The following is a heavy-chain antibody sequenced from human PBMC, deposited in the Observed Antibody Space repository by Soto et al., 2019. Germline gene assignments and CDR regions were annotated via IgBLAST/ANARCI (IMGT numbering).Heavy chain of an antibody. D-gene: IGHD6-13*01. V-gene: IGHV1-8*01. CDR3: ARRGYSSSSYYYYYYGMDV. CDR1: GYTFTSYD. CDR2: MNPNSGNT. J-gene: IGHJ6*02. Sequence: QVQLVQSGAEVKKPGASVKVSCKASGYTFTSYDINWVRQATGQGLEWMGWMNPNSGNTGYAQKFQVRVTMTGNTAISTAYMELSSLRSADSAVSYCARRGYSSSSYYYYYYGMDVWGQGTTVTVSS.